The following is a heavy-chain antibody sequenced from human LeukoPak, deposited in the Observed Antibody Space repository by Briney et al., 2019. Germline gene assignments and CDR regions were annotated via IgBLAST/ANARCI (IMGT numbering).Heavy chain of an antibody. D-gene: IGHD3-16*02. J-gene: IGHJ4*02. V-gene: IGHV1-18*01. CDR1: GYTFSNYG. CDR2: ISAYNGNT. CDR3: ARAIAGDYNDY. Sequence: GASVKVSCKASGYTFSNYGISWVRQAPGQELEWMGWISAYNGNTNYAQKLQGRVTMTTDTSTSTAYMELRSLRSDDTAVYYCARAIAGDYNDYWGQGTLVTVSS.